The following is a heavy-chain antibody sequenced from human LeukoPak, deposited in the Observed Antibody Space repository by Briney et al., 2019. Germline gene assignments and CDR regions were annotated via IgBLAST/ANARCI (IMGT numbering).Heavy chain of an antibody. D-gene: IGHD5-12*01. CDR2: ISSSGST. V-gene: IGHV4-4*09. Sequence: SETLSLTCTVSRGSISASIRSYYWSWLRQPPGKGLEWIGYISSSGSTNDNPSLRSRVTISVDTSKDQFFLNLSSVSAADTAVYYCARVPLGYSGAYYFDYWGPGTLVTVSP. CDR1: RGSISASIRSYY. CDR3: ARVPLGYSGAYYFDY. J-gene: IGHJ4*02.